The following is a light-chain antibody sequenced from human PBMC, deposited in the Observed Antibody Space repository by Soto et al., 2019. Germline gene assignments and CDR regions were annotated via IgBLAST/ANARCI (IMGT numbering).Light chain of an antibody. CDR3: QHSYTTPLT. J-gene: IGKJ4*01. V-gene: IGKV1-39*01. CDR2: AAS. CDR1: QYISSY. Sequence: DIQMTQSPSSLSASVGDRVTITCRASQYISSYLNWYQQKPGKAPKLLIYAASTLQSGVPSRFSGSGSGTDFPLTISSLQPEDFAAYFCQHSYTTPLTFGGGTKVEIK.